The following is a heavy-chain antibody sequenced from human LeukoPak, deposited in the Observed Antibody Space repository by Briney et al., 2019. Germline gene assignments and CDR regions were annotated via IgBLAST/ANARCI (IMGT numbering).Heavy chain of an antibody. Sequence: GESLKISCKGSGYSITSYWIGWVRQMPGKGLEWMGTIYPGDSDTRYSPAFQGHVTISADKSISTAYLQWSSLKASDTAMYYCARSGRGFLNWFDPWGQGTLVTVSS. V-gene: IGHV5-51*01. CDR2: IYPGDSDT. CDR1: GYSITSYW. J-gene: IGHJ5*02. D-gene: IGHD1-14*01. CDR3: ARSGRGFLNWFDP.